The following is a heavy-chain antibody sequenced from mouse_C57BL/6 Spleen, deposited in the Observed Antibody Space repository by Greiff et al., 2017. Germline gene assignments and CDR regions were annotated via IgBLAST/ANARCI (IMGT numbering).Heavy chain of an antibody. D-gene: IGHD2-4*01. V-gene: IGHV5-4*01. CDR1: GFTFSSYA. J-gene: IGHJ3*01. CDR2: ISDGGSYT. CDR3: ASDDDYGAWFAY. Sequence: EVQLVESGGGLVKPGGSLKLSCAASGFTFSSYAMSWVRQTPEKRLEWVATISDGGSYTYYPDNVKGRFTISRDNAKNNLYLQMSHLRSEDTAMYYCASDDDYGAWFAYWDQGTLVTVSA.